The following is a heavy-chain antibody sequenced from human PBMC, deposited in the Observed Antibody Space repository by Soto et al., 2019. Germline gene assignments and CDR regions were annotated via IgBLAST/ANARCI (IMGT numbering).Heavy chain of an antibody. Sequence: QVQLQESGPGLVKPSGTLSLTCAVSGGSISNNNWWSWVRQSPGKGLEWFGEIHHSGSTNYNPSXXXXXXXXXXXXKNQFSLNLGSVTAADTAVYYCVRGPTSGWNAWGQGTLVTVSS. CDR1: GGSISNNNW. CDR2: IHHSGST. J-gene: IGHJ5*02. D-gene: IGHD6-19*01. CDR3: VRGPTSGWNA. V-gene: IGHV4-4*02.